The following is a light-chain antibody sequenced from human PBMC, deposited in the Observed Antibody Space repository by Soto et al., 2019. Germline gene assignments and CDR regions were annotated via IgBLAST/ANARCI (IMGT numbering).Light chain of an antibody. CDR1: QSVLSSSNNKNC. J-gene: IGKJ1*01. CDR2: WAS. V-gene: IGKV4-1*01. CDR3: QHYYSIPWT. Sequence: DIGMTQSPDSLAVSLGERAIINCKSSQSVLSSSNNKNCLAWYQQKPGKPRRRLNYWASTRESGVTDRFSGSRSGTDFTRTISSLQAEDEAVYYCQHYYSIPWTFGQGTKVEIK.